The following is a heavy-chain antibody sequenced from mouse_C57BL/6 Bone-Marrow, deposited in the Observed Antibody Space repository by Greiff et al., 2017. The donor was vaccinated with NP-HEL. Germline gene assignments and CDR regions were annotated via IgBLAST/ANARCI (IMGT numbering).Heavy chain of an antibody. Sequence: VQLQQPGAELVRPGSSVKLSCKASGYTFTSYWMHWVKQRPIQGLEWIGNIDPSDSETHYNQKFKDKATLTVDKSSSTAYMQLSSLTSEDSAVYYCARVRGSPYAMDYWGQGTSVTVSS. CDR2: IDPSDSET. J-gene: IGHJ4*01. CDR3: ARVRGSPYAMDY. D-gene: IGHD1-1*01. V-gene: IGHV1-52*01. CDR1: GYTFTSYW.